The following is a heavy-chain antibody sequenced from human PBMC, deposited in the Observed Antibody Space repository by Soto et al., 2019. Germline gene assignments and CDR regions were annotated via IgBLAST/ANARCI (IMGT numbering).Heavy chain of an antibody. Sequence: LRLSCEASGFAFSSYAMHWVRQAPGKGLEWVGVISYDGNYIYYADSVKGRFTISRDNSKNTLYVQVNSLRPEDTAVYYCAKGILSATIGPYAMDVWGQGTTVTVS. J-gene: IGHJ6*02. CDR3: AKGILSATIGPYAMDV. V-gene: IGHV3-30*18. CDR2: ISYDGNYI. D-gene: IGHD3-16*01. CDR1: GFAFSSYA.